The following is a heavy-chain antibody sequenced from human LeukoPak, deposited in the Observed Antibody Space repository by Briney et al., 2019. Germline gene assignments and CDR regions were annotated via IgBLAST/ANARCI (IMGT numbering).Heavy chain of an antibody. CDR3: ARDRGYSSFDY. J-gene: IGHJ4*02. CDR2: INPDGSEK. V-gene: IGHV3-7*01. D-gene: IGHD6-19*01. Sequence: GGSLRLSCGASGFTFRASWMNWVRQAPGRGLEWVASINPDGSEKYSVDSVKGRFTISRDNAKNSLYLQMNSLRAEDTAVYYCARDRGYSSFDYWGQGTLVTVSS. CDR1: GFTFRASW.